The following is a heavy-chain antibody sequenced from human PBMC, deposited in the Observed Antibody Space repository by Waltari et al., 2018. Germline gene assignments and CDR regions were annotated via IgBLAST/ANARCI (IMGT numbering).Heavy chain of an antibody. CDR2: SNTKGGGT. J-gene: IGHJ4*02. CDR1: GYTFTGYY. V-gene: IGHV1-2*02. D-gene: IGHD1-1*01. Sequence: QVQLVQSGAAVKKPGASVKVSCKASGYTFTGYYMHWVREGRGQGLEWMGGSNTKGGGTNDEKKSEGRETMNRETYRRRAYMELSRLRSEETAVYDCGRAPEVQGGPNDGGQGTLVTVSS. CDR3: GRAPEVQGGPND.